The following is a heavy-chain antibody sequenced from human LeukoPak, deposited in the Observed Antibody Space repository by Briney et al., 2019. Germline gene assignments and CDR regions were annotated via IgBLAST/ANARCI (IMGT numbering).Heavy chain of an antibody. D-gene: IGHD3-10*01. CDR2: INHSGST. CDR3: ARGRFYGSETFYNGFDY. Sequence: SETLSLTCAVYGGSFSGYYWSWIRQPPGKGLEWIGEINHSGSTDYNPSLKSRVTLSVDTSKNQFSLKLTSVTAADTAVYYCARGRFYGSETFYNGFDYWGQGTLVTVSS. CDR1: GGSFSGYY. V-gene: IGHV4-34*01. J-gene: IGHJ4*02.